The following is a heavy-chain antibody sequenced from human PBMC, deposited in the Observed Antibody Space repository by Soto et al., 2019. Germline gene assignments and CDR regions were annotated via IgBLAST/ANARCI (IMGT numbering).Heavy chain of an antibody. D-gene: IGHD5-18*01. CDR2: IYSGGSA. Sequence: EVQLVESGGGLVQPGGSLRLSCAASGFTVSSNYMSWVRQAPGKGLEWVSVIYSGGSAYYADSVKGRFTISRDNSKNALYLQMNSLRAEDTAVYSSARHGYSYGGGDFDYLGEGALVTVSS. CDR1: GFTVSSNY. CDR3: ARHGYSYGGGDFDY. J-gene: IGHJ4*02. V-gene: IGHV3-66*04.